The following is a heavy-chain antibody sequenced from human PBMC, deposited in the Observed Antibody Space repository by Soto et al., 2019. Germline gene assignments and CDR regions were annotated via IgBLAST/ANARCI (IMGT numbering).Heavy chain of an antibody. Sequence: QVQLQESGPGLMKPSQTLSLTCTVSGGSISSGDYFWSWLRQPPGKGLEWIGYIYYSGSTNYNPSLKSRVTISVDTSKNQFSLKLSSVTAADTAVYYCARDHVVRGVINWFDPWGQGTLVTVSS. J-gene: IGHJ5*02. V-gene: IGHV4-61*08. D-gene: IGHD3-10*01. CDR2: IYYSGST. CDR3: ARDHVVRGVINWFDP. CDR1: GGSISSGDYF.